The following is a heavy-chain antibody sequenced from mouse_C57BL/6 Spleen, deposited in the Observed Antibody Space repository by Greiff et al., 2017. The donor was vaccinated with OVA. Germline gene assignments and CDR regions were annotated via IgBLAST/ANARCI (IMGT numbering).Heavy chain of an antibody. CDR2: IDPENGDT. D-gene: IGHD1-1*01. J-gene: IGHJ3*01. V-gene: IGHV14-4*01. Sequence: EVQLQQSGAELVRPGASVKLSCTASGFNIKDDYMHWVKQRPEQGLEWIGWIDPENGDTEYASKFQGKATITADTSSNTAYLQLSSLTSEDTAVYYCTTSGLLGAYWGQGTLVTVSA. CDR1: GFNIKDDY. CDR3: TTSGLLGAY.